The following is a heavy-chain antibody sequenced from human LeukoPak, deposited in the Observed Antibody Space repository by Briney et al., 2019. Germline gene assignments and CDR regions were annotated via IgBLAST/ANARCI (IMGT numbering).Heavy chain of an antibody. J-gene: IGHJ4*02. Sequence: SETLSLTCTVSGGSISSYYWSWLRQPAGKGLEWIGRIYSTGSTNYNPSLKSRVTMSVDTSKNQFSLRLRSVTAADTAVYYCARQIASAGTAGFDFWGQGALVTVSS. CDR1: GGSISSYY. CDR2: IYSTGST. D-gene: IGHD6-13*01. CDR3: ARQIASAGTAGFDF. V-gene: IGHV4-4*07.